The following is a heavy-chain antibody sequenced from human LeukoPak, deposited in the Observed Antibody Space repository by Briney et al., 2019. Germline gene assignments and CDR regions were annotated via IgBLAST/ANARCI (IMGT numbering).Heavy chain of an antibody. V-gene: IGHV3-30*18. D-gene: IGHD3-22*01. CDR3: AKCLRGYYYSRDAFDI. CDR1: GFTFSSYG. Sequence: PGGSLRLSCAASGFTFSSYGMHWVRQAPGKGLEWVAVISYDGSNKYYADSVKGRFTISRDNSKNTLYLQMNSLRAEDTAVYYCAKCLRGYYYSRDAFDIWGQGTMVTVSS. J-gene: IGHJ3*02. CDR2: ISYDGSNK.